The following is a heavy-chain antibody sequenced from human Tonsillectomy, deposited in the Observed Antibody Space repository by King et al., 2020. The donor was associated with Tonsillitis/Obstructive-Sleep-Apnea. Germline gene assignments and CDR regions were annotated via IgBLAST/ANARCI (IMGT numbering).Heavy chain of an antibody. CDR2: IRSRTDGGTT. Sequence: EVQLVESGGGLVKPGGSLRLSCAASGFPFSDAWMNWVRQAPGKGLEWVGRIRSRTDGGTTDIAAPVKGRFTILRDDSKNTLYLQMNSLKTDDTAVYYCTTRAYEWELPPRGSIAFDIWGQGTMVTVSS. D-gene: IGHD1-26*01. CDR1: GFPFSDAW. CDR3: TTRAYEWELPPRGSIAFDI. J-gene: IGHJ3*02. V-gene: IGHV3-15*01.